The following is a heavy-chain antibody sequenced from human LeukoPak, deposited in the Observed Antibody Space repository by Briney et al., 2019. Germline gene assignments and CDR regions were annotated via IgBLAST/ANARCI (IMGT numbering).Heavy chain of an antibody. Sequence: SVKVSCKASGGTFISYAISWVRQAPGQGLEWMGGIIPIFGTANYAQKFQGRVTITADESTSTAYMELSSLRSEDTAVYYCARGISVEWLMCYWGQGTLVTVSS. CDR2: IIPIFGTA. D-gene: IGHD3-3*01. V-gene: IGHV1-69*13. CDR1: GGTFISYA. J-gene: IGHJ4*02. CDR3: ARGISVEWLMCY.